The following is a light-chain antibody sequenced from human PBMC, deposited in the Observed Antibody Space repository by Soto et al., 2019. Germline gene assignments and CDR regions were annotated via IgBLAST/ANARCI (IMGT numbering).Light chain of an antibody. Sequence: QSVRTQPASVSGSPGQSITISCTGTSSDVGGYNYVSWYQQHPGKAPKLMIYDVSNRPSGVSNRVSGSKSGNTASLTISGLQAEDEADYYCSSYTSSSTLNWVFGGGTKLTV. CDR2: DVS. CDR1: SSDVGGYNY. V-gene: IGLV2-14*01. CDR3: SSYTSSSTLNWV. J-gene: IGLJ3*02.